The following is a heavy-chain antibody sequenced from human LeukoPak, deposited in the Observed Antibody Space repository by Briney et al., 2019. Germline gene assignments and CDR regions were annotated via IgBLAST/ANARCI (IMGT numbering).Heavy chain of an antibody. D-gene: IGHD2-15*01. CDR3: VQESSSLLRSYFDY. V-gene: IGHV3-48*03. CDR2: ISSSGSTI. CDR1: GFTFSSCE. Sequence: HPGGSLRLSCAASGFTFSSCEMNWVGQAPGKGLEWVSYISSSGSTIYYADSVKGRFTISRDNAKNSLYLQMNSLRAEDTAVYYCVQESSSLLRSYFDYWGQGTLVTVSS. J-gene: IGHJ4*02.